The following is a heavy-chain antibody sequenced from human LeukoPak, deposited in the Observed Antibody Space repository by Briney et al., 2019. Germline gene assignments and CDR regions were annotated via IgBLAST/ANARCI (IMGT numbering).Heavy chain of an antibody. CDR3: AKDRKWELLEDAFDI. CDR2: ISWNSGSI. D-gene: IGHD1-26*01. V-gene: IGHV3-9*01. J-gene: IGHJ3*02. Sequence: PGRSLRLSCAASGFTFDDYAMHWVRQAPGKGLEWVSGISWNSGSIGYADSVKGRFTISRDNAKNSLYLQMNSLRAEDTALYYCAKDRKWELLEDAFDIWGQGTMVTVSS. CDR1: GFTFDDYA.